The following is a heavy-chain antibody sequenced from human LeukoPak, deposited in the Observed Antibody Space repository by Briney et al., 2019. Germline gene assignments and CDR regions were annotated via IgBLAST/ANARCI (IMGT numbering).Heavy chain of an antibody. Sequence: GASVKVSCKASGYTFTGYYMHWVRQAPGQGLEWMGWINPNSGGTNYAQKFQGRVTMTRDTSISTAYMELSRLRSDDTAVYYCARNGSFGELSYLLFDYWGQGTLVTVSS. CDR3: ARNGSFGELSYLLFDY. CDR1: GYTFTGYY. D-gene: IGHD3-16*02. J-gene: IGHJ4*02. CDR2: INPNSGGT. V-gene: IGHV1-2*02.